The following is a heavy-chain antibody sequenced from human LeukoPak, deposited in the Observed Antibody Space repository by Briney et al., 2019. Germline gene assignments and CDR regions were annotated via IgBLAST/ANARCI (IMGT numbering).Heavy chain of an antibody. D-gene: IGHD5-18*01. V-gene: IGHV4-34*01. CDR1: GGSFSGYY. Sequence: SETLSLTCAVYGGSFSGYYWSWIRQTPGKGLEWIGEINHSGGTNYNPSLKSRITISVDTSKNQFSLKLSSGTAADTAVYYCARDGYSYGMIDYWGQGTLVTVSS. CDR3: ARDGYSYGMIDY. J-gene: IGHJ4*02. CDR2: INHSGGT.